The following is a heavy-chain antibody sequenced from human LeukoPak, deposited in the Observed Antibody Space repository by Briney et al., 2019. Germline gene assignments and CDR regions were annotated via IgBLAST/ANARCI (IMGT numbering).Heavy chain of an antibody. D-gene: IGHD3-10*01. CDR2: IYPGDSDT. CDR3: ARLSGEGFYHSSS. CDR1: GYSISNNW. V-gene: IGHV5-51*01. J-gene: IGHJ4*02. Sequence: GESLQISCKGSGYSISNNWIAWVRHMPGKGLEWMGIIYPGDSDTRYSPSFQGQVTISVDKSISTAYLQWSSLKASDTAMYYCARLSGEGFYHSSSWGQGTLVAVSS.